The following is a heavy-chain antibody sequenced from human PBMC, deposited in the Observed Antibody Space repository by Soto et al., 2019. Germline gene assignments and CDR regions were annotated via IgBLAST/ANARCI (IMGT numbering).Heavy chain of an antibody. CDR2: MNPNSGNT. D-gene: IGHD2-15*01. CDR1: GYTFTSYD. Sequence: QVQLVQSGAEVKKPGASVKVSCKASGYTFTSYDINWVRQATGQGLEWMGWMNPNSGNTGYAQKFQGRVTMTRNTSISTAYMELSSLRSEDTAVYYCARGFGEVAATGVEEGHMDVWGKGTTVTVSS. J-gene: IGHJ6*03. CDR3: ARGFGEVAATGVEEGHMDV. V-gene: IGHV1-8*01.